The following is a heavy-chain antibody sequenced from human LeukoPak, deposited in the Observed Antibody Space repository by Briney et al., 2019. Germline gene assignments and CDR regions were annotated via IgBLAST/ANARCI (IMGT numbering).Heavy chain of an antibody. D-gene: IGHD3-22*01. CDR2: MNPSGST. CDR1: GGSFSGYY. Sequence: KPSETLSLTCAVYGGSFSGYYWTWIRQTPEKGLEWIGEMNPSGSTNYNPSLKSRVTISVDTSKNQFSLESSSVTAADTAVYYCARGRQDVTMIVVVMTAVSYYLDVWGKGTTVTVS. V-gene: IGHV4-34*01. J-gene: IGHJ6*03. CDR3: ARGRQDVTMIVVVMTAVSYYLDV.